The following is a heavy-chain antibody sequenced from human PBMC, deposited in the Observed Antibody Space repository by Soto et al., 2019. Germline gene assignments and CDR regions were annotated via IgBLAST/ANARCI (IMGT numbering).Heavy chain of an antibody. CDR2: IYYSGST. V-gene: IGHV4-39*01. J-gene: IGHJ6*02. CDR3: ARRPSIAVAGTPDDYYYYGMDV. D-gene: IGHD6-19*01. CDR1: GGSISSSSYY. Sequence: QLQLQESGPGLVKPSETLSLTCTVSGGSISSSSYYWGWIRQPPGKGLAWIGSIYYSGSTYYNPSIKCRVTISVDTSKNQFALKLSSVTAADTAVYYCARRPSIAVAGTPDDYYYYGMDVWGQGTTVTVSS.